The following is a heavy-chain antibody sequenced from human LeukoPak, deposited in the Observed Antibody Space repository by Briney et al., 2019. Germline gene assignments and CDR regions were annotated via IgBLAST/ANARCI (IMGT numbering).Heavy chain of an antibody. V-gene: IGHV3-74*01. Sequence: GGSLRLSCAASGFTFSSYWMHWVRQAPGKGLVWVSRINSDGSSTGYADSVRGRFTISRDNAKNSLYLQMNSLRVEDTAVYYCARGWRYGDYWGQGTLVTVSS. CDR3: ARGWRYGDY. CDR1: GFTFSSYW. D-gene: IGHD1-1*01. CDR2: INSDGSST. J-gene: IGHJ4*02.